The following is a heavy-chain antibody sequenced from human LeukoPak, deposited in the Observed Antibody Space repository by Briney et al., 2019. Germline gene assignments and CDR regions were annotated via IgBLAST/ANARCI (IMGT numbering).Heavy chain of an antibody. CDR3: ARVTTNGYFEY. CDR2: IKFDESEK. V-gene: IGHV3-7*04. D-gene: IGHD1-1*01. CDR1: GFTFSDYW. J-gene: IGHJ4*02. Sequence: GGSLRLSCAASGFTFSDYWMSWVRQAPGKGLEWVASIKFDESEKHYMDSVKGRFTISRDSAKSSLYLQMNSLRAEDTAVYFCARVTTNGYFEYWGQGSLVAVSP.